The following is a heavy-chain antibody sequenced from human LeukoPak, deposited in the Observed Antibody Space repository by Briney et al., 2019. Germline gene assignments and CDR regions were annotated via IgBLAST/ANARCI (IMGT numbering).Heavy chain of an antibody. CDR1: GYSFTSYW. D-gene: IGHD1-1*01. Sequence: GESLKISCKGSGYSFTSYWIGWVRQMPGKGLEWVGIIYPGDSDTRYRPSFQGQVTISGDKSISTAYQQWSSLNTSDTAMYYCARYTDHYYFDYWGQGTLGTVSS. V-gene: IGHV5-51*01. CDR2: IYPGDSDT. CDR3: ARYTDHYYFDY. J-gene: IGHJ4*02.